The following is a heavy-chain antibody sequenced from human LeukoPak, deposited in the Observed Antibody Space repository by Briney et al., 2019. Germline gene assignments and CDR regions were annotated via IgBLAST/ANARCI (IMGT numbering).Heavy chain of an antibody. D-gene: IGHD1-7*01. CDR3: TREIAGTTVHY. Sequence: SETLSLTCTVSGGSISSYYWSWIRQPPGKGLEWIGSVYSTGRTFYNPSLASRLTISMDTSNNQLSLQLTSVTAADAAVYYCTREIAGTTVHYWGHGTLVTVSS. J-gene: IGHJ4*01. V-gene: IGHV4-39*07. CDR1: GGSISSYY. CDR2: VYSTGRT.